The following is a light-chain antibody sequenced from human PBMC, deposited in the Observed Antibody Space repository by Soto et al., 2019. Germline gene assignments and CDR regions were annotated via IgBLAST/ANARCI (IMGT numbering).Light chain of an antibody. CDR1: QSISTL. CDR3: QHYRTSWT. V-gene: IGKV1-5*03. J-gene: IGKJ1*01. Sequence: IQMTQSPSTLSASVGDSVTITCRASQSISTLTAWYQQKPGKAPRLLLYESSVLESGVPSGVSGDGSGTDFTITISGVLPDVSAMYYCQHYRTSWTFGQGTKVEVK. CDR2: ESS.